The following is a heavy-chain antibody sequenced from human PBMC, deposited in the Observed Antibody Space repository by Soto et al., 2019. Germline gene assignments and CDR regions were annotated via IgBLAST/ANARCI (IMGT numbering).Heavy chain of an antibody. V-gene: IGHV3-33*01. CDR1: GFTFSSYG. D-gene: IGHD6-19*01. Sequence: QVQLVESGGGVVQPGRSLRLSCAASGFTFSSYGMHWVRQAPGKGLEWVAVIWYDGSNKYYADSVKGRFTISRDNSKNTLYLQMNSLRAEDTAVYYCARDQGSGWIDFFDYWGKGTLVTVSS. CDR2: IWYDGSNK. J-gene: IGHJ4*02. CDR3: ARDQGSGWIDFFDY.